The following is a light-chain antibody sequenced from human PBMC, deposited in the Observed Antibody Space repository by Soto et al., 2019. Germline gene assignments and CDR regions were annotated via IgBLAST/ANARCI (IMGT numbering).Light chain of an antibody. Sequence: DIQMTQSPSSLSASVGDRVTITCRASQIITGYLAWYQQKSGKAPKLLIYAASSLQSGVPSRFSGSGSGTEFTLTISSLQPEDFATYYCQQSYSTPFTFGQGTKLEIK. V-gene: IGKV1-39*01. CDR1: QIITGY. CDR2: AAS. CDR3: QQSYSTPFT. J-gene: IGKJ2*01.